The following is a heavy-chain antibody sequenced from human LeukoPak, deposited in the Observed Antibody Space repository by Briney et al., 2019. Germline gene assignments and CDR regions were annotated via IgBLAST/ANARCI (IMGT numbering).Heavy chain of an antibody. D-gene: IGHD4-17*01. CDR3: AREREGPYGYLDY. CDR1: GGSINSGSYY. V-gene: IGHV4-61*02. CDR2: IYISGST. Sequence: SETLSHTCTVSGGSINSGSYYWSWIRQPAGKGLEWIGRIYISGSTNYNPSLKSRVTISVDTSKNQFSLRLSSVTAADTAVYYCAREREGPYGYLDYWGQGTLVTVSS. J-gene: IGHJ4*02.